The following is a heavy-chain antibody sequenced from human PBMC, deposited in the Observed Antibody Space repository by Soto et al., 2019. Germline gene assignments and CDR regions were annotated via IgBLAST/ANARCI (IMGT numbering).Heavy chain of an antibody. V-gene: IGHV3-30*18. CDR1: GFTFSSYG. CDR3: AKETIDY. J-gene: IGHJ4*02. Sequence: QVQLVESGGGVVQPGRSLRLSCAASGFTFSSYGMHWVRQAPGKGLEWVAVISYDGSNKYYADSVKGRFTISRDNSKNTLYLKMNSLRAEDTAVYYCAKETIDYWGQGTLVTVSS. CDR2: ISYDGSNK.